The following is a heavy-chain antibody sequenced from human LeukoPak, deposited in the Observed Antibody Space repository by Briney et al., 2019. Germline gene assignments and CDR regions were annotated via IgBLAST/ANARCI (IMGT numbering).Heavy chain of an antibody. D-gene: IGHD3-3*01. J-gene: IGHJ4*02. Sequence: GGSLRLSCAAYGFTFSSNYMSWVRQAPGKGLEWGSVIYSGGSTYYAGSVKGRFTISRDNSKNTLYLQMNSLRAEDTAVYYCARDPPLGYDFWSGYQGGDYWGQGTLVTVSS. CDR2: IYSGGST. CDR3: ARDPPLGYDFWSGYQGGDY. V-gene: IGHV3-66*02. CDR1: GFTFSSNY.